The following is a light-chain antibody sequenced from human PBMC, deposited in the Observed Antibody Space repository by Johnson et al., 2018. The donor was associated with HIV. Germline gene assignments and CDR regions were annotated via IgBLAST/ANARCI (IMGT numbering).Light chain of an antibody. Sequence: QSVLTQPPSVSAAPGQKVTISCSGSSSNMGNNYVSWYQQLPGTAPKLLIYETNKPPSGIPDRFAGAKYGTSATLGITGIKTGDDAGYYCGTWESSLSAYVFGTVTNVTVL. CDR1: SSNMGNNY. V-gene: IGLV1-51*02. CDR3: GTWESSLSAYV. CDR2: ETN. J-gene: IGLJ1*01.